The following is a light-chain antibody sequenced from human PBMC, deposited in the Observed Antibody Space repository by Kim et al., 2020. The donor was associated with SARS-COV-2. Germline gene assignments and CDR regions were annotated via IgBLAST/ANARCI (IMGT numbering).Light chain of an antibody. V-gene: IGKV3-20*01. J-gene: IGKJ2*01. CDR1: QRFRCTF. Sequence: GEGTTLSCRARQRFRCTFFSWHAQKPAQPPRLLVYCGSTRATGIPDRMSGSGLGTYFTLTISRVEPEDFAVYYCKQYGSSPPYTFGQGTKLEI. CDR2: CGS. CDR3: KQYGSSPPYT.